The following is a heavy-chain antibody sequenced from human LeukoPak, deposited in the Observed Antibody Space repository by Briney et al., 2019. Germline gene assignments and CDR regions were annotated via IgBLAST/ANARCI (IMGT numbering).Heavy chain of an antibody. D-gene: IGHD2-15*01. Sequence: PSETLSLTCAVSGYSISSGYYWGWIRQPPGKGLEWIGSIYHSGSTYYNPSLKSRVTISVDTSKNQFSLKLSSVTAADTAVYCCARGIGGYFDYWGQGTLVTVSS. CDR1: GYSISSGYY. CDR3: ARGIGGYFDY. J-gene: IGHJ4*02. V-gene: IGHV4-38-2*01. CDR2: IYHSGST.